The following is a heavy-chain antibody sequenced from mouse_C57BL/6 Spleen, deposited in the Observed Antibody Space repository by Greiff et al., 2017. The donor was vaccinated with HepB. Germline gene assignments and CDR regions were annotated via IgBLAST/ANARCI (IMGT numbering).Heavy chain of an antibody. J-gene: IGHJ4*01. V-gene: IGHV1-19*01. Sequence: VQLQQSGPGLVKPGASVKMSCKASGYTFTDYYMNWVKQSHGKSLEWIGVINPYNGGTSYNQKFKGKATLTFDKSSSTAYMELNSMTSEDSSVYYCAREVLRRDYYAMDYWGQGTSVTVSS. CDR3: AREVLRRDYYAMDY. CDR2: INPYNGGT. CDR1: GYTFTDYY. D-gene: IGHD2-12*01.